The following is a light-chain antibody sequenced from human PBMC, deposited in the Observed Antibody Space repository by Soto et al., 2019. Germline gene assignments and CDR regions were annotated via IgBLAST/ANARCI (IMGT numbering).Light chain of an antibody. CDR1: QSVSNNY. Sequence: EVVLTQSPGTLSLSPGERATISCRASQSVSNNYLAWYQQKPGQASRLLIYCASNRATGIPDRFSGTGSGTDFTLTISRLEPEDFAVDDCQQYGSSGTFCQGTKVDIK. CDR2: CAS. V-gene: IGKV3-20*01. CDR3: QQYGSSGT. J-gene: IGKJ1*01.